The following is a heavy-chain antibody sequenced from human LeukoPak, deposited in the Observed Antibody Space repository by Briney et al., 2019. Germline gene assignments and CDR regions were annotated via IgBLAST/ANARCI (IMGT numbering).Heavy chain of an antibody. J-gene: IGHJ3*02. CDR2: ISGSGGST. Sequence: PGGSLRLSCAASGFTFSSYAMSWVRQAPGKGLEWVSAISGSGGSTYYADSVKGRFTISRDNSKNTLSLQMNSLRVEDTAIYYCARRGGSRGWGAFDIWGQGTIVTVSS. CDR3: ARRGGSRGWGAFDI. D-gene: IGHD6-19*01. V-gene: IGHV3-23*01. CDR1: GFTFSSYA.